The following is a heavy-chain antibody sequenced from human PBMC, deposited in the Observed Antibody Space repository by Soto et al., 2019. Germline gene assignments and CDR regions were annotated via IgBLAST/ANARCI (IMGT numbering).Heavy chain of an antibody. J-gene: IGHJ4*02. Sequence: QVQLMQSGLEVKRPGASVKVSFKTSGYTFTSYVISWVRQAPGHGLEWMGWISADNHNTNVAQNFQGRVTLTTDTSTTTVFMELRNLRSDDTAVYYCARESRNYDALDYWGQGTLVTVSS. CDR2: ISADNHNT. V-gene: IGHV1-18*01. CDR3: ARESRNYDALDY. CDR1: GYTFTSYV. D-gene: IGHD3-22*01.